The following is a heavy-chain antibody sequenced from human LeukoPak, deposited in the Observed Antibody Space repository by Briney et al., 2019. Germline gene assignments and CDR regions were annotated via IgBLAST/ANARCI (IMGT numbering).Heavy chain of an antibody. CDR1: GGSISSGGYS. CDR3: ARVALYYDFWSAQSRPNWFDP. D-gene: IGHD3-3*01. V-gene: IGHV4-31*03. J-gene: IGHJ5*02. Sequence: SETLSLTCTVSGGSISSGGYSWSWIRQHPGKGLEWIGYIYYSGSTYYNPSLKSRVTISVDKSKNQFSLKLSSVTAADTAVYYCARVALYYDFWSAQSRPNWFDPWGQGTLVTVSS. CDR2: IYYSGST.